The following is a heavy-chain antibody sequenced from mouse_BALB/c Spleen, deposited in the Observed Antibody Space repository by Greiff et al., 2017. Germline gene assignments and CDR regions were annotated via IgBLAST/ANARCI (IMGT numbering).Heavy chain of an antibody. J-gene: IGHJ2*01. CDR3: ARSGGNYPYYFDY. CDR1: GFTFSSFG. CDR2: ISSGSSTI. V-gene: IGHV5-17*02. Sequence: DVHLVESGGGLVQPGGSRKLSCAASGFTFSSFGMHWVRQAPEKGLEWVAYISSGSSTIYYADTVKGRFTISRDNPKNTLFLQMTSLRSEDTAMYYCARSGGNYPYYFDYWGQGTTLTVSS. D-gene: IGHD2-1*01.